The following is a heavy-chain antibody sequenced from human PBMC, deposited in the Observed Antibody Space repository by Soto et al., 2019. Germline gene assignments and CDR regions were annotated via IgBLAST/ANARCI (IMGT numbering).Heavy chain of an antibody. CDR3: ARHYNTGAFFDY. D-gene: IGHD1-20*01. V-gene: IGHV4-39*01. Sequence: QLQLQESGPGLVKSSETLSLTCSVSGASVSSSHYWGWIRQPPGKGLEWIGSVSYSGSPYYSPSLKSRITISVDTSNNQFSLRVRSVTATDTAVYFCARHYNTGAFFDYWGQGKLVTVSS. J-gene: IGHJ4*02. CDR2: VSYSGSP. CDR1: GASVSSSHY.